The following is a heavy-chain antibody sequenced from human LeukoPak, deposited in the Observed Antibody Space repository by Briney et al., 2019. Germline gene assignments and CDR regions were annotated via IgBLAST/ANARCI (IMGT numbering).Heavy chain of an antibody. J-gene: IGHJ6*02. V-gene: IGHV3-9*01. Sequence: GGSLRLSCAASGFTFDDYAMHWVRQAPGKGLEWVSGISWNSGSIGYADSVKGRFTISRDNAKNSLYLQMNSLRAEDTALYYCAKEMDSGSYSYYYYYGMDVWGQGTTVTVSS. CDR3: AKEMDSGSYSYYYYYGMDV. CDR2: ISWNSGSI. D-gene: IGHD1-26*01. CDR1: GFTFDDYA.